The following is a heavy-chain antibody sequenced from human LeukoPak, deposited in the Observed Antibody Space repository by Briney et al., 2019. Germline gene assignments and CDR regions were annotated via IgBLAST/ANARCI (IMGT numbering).Heavy chain of an antibody. CDR1: GFTFSSYG. CDR2: ISYDGSNK. J-gene: IGHJ4*02. Sequence: GGSLRLSCAASGFTFSSYGMHWVRQAPGKGLEWVAVISYDGSNKYYADSVKGRFTISRDNSKNTLYLQMNSLRAEDTAVYYCAKTLRFLEWLSFFDYWGREPWSPSPQ. D-gene: IGHD3-3*01. CDR3: AKTLRFLEWLSFFDY. V-gene: IGHV3-30*18.